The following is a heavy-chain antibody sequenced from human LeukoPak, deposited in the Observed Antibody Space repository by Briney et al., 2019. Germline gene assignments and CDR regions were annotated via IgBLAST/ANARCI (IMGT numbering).Heavy chain of an antibody. J-gene: IGHJ5*02. D-gene: IGHD3-22*01. CDR2: IYHSGST. Sequence: SETLSLTCAVSGYFISSGYYWGWIRQPPGKGLEWIGSIYHSGSTYYNPSLKSRVTISVDTSKNQFSLKLSSVTAADTAMYYCASPRGYYDSSGYLSNWFVPWGQGTLVTVSS. CDR3: ASPRGYYDSSGYLSNWFVP. CDR1: GYFISSGYY. V-gene: IGHV4-38-2*01.